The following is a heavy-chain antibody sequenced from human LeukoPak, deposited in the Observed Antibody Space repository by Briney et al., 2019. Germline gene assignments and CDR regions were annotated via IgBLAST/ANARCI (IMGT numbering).Heavy chain of an antibody. V-gene: IGHV1-2*06. J-gene: IGHJ4*02. CDR2: INPNSGGT. D-gene: IGHD3-22*01. CDR1: GYTFTSYG. Sequence: ASVKVSCKASGYTFTSYGISWVRQAPGQGLEWMGRINPNSGGTNYAQKFQGRVTMTRDTSISTAYMELSRLRSDDTAVYYCAREVTMIADWGQGTLVTVSS. CDR3: AREVTMIAD.